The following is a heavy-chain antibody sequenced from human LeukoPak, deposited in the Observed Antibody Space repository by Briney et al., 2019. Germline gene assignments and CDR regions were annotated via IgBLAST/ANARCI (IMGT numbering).Heavy chain of an antibody. D-gene: IGHD3-9*01. CDR3: AREGGYYDILTGFYYYYGMDV. CDR1: GFTFSSYS. V-gene: IGHV3-48*02. J-gene: IGHJ6*02. CDR2: ISSSSSTL. Sequence: GGSLRLSCAASGFTFSSYSMNWVRQAPGKGLEWVSYISSSSSTLYYADSVKGRFTISRDNAKNSLYLQMNSLRDEDTAVYYCAREGGYYDILTGFYYYYGMDVWGQGTTVTVSS.